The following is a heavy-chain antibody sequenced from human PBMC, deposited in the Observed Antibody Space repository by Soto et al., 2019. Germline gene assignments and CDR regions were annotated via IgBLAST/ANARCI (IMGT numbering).Heavy chain of an antibody. CDR3: ARAGGGTCPDY. D-gene: IGHD2-15*01. V-gene: IGHV3-11*04. J-gene: IGHJ4*02. CDR2: ISSSGNSI. Sequence: QVQLVESGGGLVKPGGSLRLSCAVSGFIFRDYYMSWIRQAPGKGLECVSYISSSGNSIYYADSVKGRFTISRDNAKNSLYRKMNILRAEDRAIYYCARAGGGTCPDYWGQGTLVTVSS. CDR1: GFIFRDYY.